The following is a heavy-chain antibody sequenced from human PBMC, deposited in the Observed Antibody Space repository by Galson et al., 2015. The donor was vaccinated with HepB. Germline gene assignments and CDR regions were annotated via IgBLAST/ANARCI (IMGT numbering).Heavy chain of an antibody. Sequence: SVKVSCKASGYTFTSYYMHWVRQAPGQGLEWMGMINPSGGSTSYAQKFQGRVTMTRDTSTSTVYMELSSLRSEDTAVYYCARGPQTTVTTRAYYYYGMDVWGQGTTVTVSS. V-gene: IGHV1-46*01. CDR2: INPSGGST. CDR3: ARGPQTTVTTRAYYYYGMDV. CDR1: GYTFTSYY. D-gene: IGHD4-17*01. J-gene: IGHJ6*02.